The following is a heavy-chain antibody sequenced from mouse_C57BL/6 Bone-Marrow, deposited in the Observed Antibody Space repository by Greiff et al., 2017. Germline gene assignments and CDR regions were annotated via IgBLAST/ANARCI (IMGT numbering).Heavy chain of an antibody. CDR2: IYPGSGST. J-gene: IGHJ2*01. Sequence: VQLQQPGAELVKPGASVKMSCKASGYTFTSYWITWVKQRPGQGLEWIGDIYPGSGSTNYNEKFKSKATLTVDTSASTAYMQLSSLTTEDSAVYYCARDYCGPGYYFDYWGQGTTLTVSS. D-gene: IGHD1-2*01. CDR3: ARDYCGPGYYFDY. V-gene: IGHV1-55*01. CDR1: GYTFTSYW.